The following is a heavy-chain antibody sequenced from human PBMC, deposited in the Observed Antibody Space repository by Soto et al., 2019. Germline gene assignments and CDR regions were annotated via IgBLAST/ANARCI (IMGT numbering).Heavy chain of an antibody. J-gene: IGHJ6*02. D-gene: IGHD4-17*01. CDR1: GFTCSSYG. CDR3: ARETTVTTLYGMDV. CDR2: IWYDGSNK. Sequence: AGGSLRLSCAASGFTCSSYGMHWVRQAPGKGLEWVAVIWYDGSNKYYADSVKGRFTISRDNSKNTLYLQMNSLRAEDTAVYYCARETTVTTLYGMDVWGQGTTVTVSS. V-gene: IGHV3-33*01.